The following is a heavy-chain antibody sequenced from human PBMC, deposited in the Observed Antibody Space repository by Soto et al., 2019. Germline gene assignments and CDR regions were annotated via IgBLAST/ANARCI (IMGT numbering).Heavy chain of an antibody. CDR2: IKSKTHGGTT. J-gene: IGHJ4*02. V-gene: IGHV3-15*01. CDR1: GFTFDNAW. Sequence: EVQLVESGGGLVKPGGSLRLSCAASGFTFDNAWMSWFRQAPWKGLEWVGRIKSKTHGGTTEYAAAVKGRFTISRDDSKNTLYLQMNSLKTEDTAVYSCAPLIGLVVPGTFDCLGQGTLVNVSS. D-gene: IGHD2-2*01. CDR3: APLIGLVVPGTFDC.